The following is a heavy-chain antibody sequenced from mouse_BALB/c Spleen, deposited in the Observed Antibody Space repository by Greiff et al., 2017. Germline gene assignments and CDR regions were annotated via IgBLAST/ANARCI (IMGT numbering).Heavy chain of an antibody. CDR1: GFNIKDTY. CDR3: ARWTARGYAMDY. D-gene: IGHD3-2*01. CDR2: IDPANGNT. J-gene: IGHJ4*01. Sequence: EVKLQESGAELVKPGASVKLSCTASGFNIKDTYMHWVKQRPEQGLEWIGRIDPANGNTKYDPKFQGKATITADTSSNTAYLQLSSLTSEDTAVYYCARWTARGYAMDYWGQGTSVTVSS. V-gene: IGHV14-3*02.